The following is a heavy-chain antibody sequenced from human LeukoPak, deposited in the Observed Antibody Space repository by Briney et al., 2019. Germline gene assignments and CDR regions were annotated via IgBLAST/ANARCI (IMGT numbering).Heavy chain of an antibody. Sequence: SVKVSCKASGGTFSSYAISWVRQAPGQGLEWMGGIIPIFGTANYAQKFQGRVTITADESTSTAYMELSSLRSEDTAVYYCARDKATVTTKNDYFDYWGQGTLVTVSS. V-gene: IGHV1-69*13. CDR3: ARDKATVTTKNDYFDY. D-gene: IGHD4-11*01. J-gene: IGHJ4*02. CDR1: GGTFSSYA. CDR2: IIPIFGTA.